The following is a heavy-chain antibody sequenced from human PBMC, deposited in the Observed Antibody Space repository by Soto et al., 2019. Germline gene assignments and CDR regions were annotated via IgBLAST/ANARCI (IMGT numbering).Heavy chain of an antibody. Sequence: SETLSLTCTVSGGSISSYYWSWIRQPPGKGLEWIGYIYHSGSTYYNPSLKSRVTISVDTSKNQFSLKLSSVTAADTAVYYCGSASTSYDSSGYYYYWGEGTLVTVSS. J-gene: IGHJ4*02. CDR1: GGSISSYY. CDR3: GSASTSYDSSGYYYY. D-gene: IGHD3-22*01. CDR2: IYHSGST. V-gene: IGHV4-4*08.